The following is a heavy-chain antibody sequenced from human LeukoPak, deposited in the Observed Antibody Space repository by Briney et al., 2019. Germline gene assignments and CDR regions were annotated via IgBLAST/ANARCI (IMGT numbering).Heavy chain of an antibody. D-gene: IGHD3-10*01. Sequence: GASVNVSGKVSEYTLSELAMHWLRQAPGKGLGWMGGFDPEDGETMYAQKFQGRMTMTEDTSSDTGYMELSSLRSEDTAVYFCATGPKTGSGSIAFDMWGQGTTVSVSS. V-gene: IGHV1-24*01. CDR2: FDPEDGET. J-gene: IGHJ3*02. CDR3: ATGPKTGSGSIAFDM. CDR1: EYTLSELA.